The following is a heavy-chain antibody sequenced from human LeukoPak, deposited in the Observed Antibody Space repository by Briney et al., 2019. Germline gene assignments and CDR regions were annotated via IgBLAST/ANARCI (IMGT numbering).Heavy chain of an antibody. V-gene: IGHV3-20*04. Sequence: GGSLRLSCAAAGFSFDEYGMSWVRQAPGKGPEWVAAINWDGDVREYTDSVKGRFIISRDNAKNYVFLQMNSLRPEDTALYYCARYKDSSWYNGFDYWGQGILVAVSS. J-gene: IGHJ4*02. D-gene: IGHD6-13*01. CDR1: GFSFDEYG. CDR2: INWDGDVR. CDR3: ARYKDSSWYNGFDY.